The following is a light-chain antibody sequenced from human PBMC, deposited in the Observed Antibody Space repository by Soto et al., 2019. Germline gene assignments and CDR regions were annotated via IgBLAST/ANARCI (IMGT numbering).Light chain of an antibody. CDR2: YAS. Sequence: ILMTQSPATLSVSPGERVTFSFRASQGIRNHLAWYQHNPGQAPRLLISYASAGATGIPARFSGSGSGTEFTLTINSLQSEDFAVYYCQQFYTWPVTFGGGTKVDI. CDR3: QQFYTWPVT. J-gene: IGKJ4*01. V-gene: IGKV3-15*01. CDR1: QGIRNH.